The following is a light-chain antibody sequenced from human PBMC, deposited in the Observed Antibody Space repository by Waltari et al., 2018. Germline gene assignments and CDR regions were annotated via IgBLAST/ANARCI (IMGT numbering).Light chain of an antibody. CDR2: DVS. J-gene: IGLJ3*02. CDR3: CSYAGNYTLV. Sequence: QSALTQPRSVSGSPGQSVTISCPGTGRNFGGYRYVSWSHQHPGKAPKLMIYDVSKRPSGVPDRFSGSKSANTASLTISGLQAEDEADYYCCSYAGNYTLVFGGGTRLTVL. CDR1: GRNFGGYRY. V-gene: IGLV2-11*01.